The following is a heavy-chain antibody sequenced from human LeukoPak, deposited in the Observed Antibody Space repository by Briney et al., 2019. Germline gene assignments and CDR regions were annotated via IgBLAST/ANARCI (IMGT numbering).Heavy chain of an antibody. CDR1: GVSMSTYD. CDR2: IYFSGCA. Sequence: TSETLSLTCTVSGVSMSTYDWGWIRQPPGKGLEWTGYIYFSGCANYNSSLKSRVLISVDTSKNQFSLKLSSVTAADTAIYYCARAVSGRFDYWGQGTLVTVSS. D-gene: IGHD6-19*01. CDR3: ARAVSGRFDY. V-gene: IGHV4-59*12. J-gene: IGHJ4*02.